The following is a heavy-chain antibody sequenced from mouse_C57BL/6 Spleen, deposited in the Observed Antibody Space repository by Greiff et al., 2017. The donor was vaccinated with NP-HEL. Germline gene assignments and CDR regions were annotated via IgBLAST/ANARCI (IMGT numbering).Heavy chain of an antibody. D-gene: IGHD1-1*01. V-gene: IGHV7-3*01. CDR3: ARCPRYGMYFDV. CDR1: GFTFTDYY. CDR2: IRNKANGYTT. Sequence: VKLVESGGGLVQPGGSLSLSCAASGFTFTDYYMSWVRQPPGKALEWLGFIRNKANGYTTEYSASVKGRFTISRDNSQSILYLQMNALRAEDSATYYCARCPRYGMYFDVWGTGTTVTVSS. J-gene: IGHJ1*03.